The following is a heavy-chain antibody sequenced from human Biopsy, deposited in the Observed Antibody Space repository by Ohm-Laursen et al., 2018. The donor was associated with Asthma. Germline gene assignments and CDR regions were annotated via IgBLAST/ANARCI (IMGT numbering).Heavy chain of an antibody. V-gene: IGHV1-3*01. D-gene: IGHD3-9*01. CDR2: INAANGNT. CDR3: ARTYFDFLTGQVHDAFAM. CDR1: GYTFIHFA. Sequence: SSVKVSCKVSGYTFIHFAIHWVRQAPGQRLEWMGWINAANGNTKYSQKFQGRLTISRDTSASTAYMDLSSLRSEDTAVYYCARTYFDFLTGQVHDAFAMWGQGTMVTVSS. J-gene: IGHJ3*02.